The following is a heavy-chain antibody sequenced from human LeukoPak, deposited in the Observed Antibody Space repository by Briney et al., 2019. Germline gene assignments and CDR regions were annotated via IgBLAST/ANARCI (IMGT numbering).Heavy chain of an antibody. CDR1: GFPFSDYV. J-gene: IGHJ4*02. CDR3: AKDRWGAVASFDY. Sequence: GGSLRLSCAASGFPFSDYVMHWVRQTPGKGLEWVAVIRYDGNNKYYADSVKGRFTISRDNSKNMLYLQMNSLGTEDTAVYYCAKDRWGAVASFDYWGQGTLVTVSS. V-gene: IGHV3-30*02. D-gene: IGHD6-19*01. CDR2: IRYDGNNK.